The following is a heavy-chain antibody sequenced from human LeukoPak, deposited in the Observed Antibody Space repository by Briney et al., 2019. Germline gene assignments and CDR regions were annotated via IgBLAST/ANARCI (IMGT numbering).Heavy chain of an antibody. V-gene: IGHV3-48*02. J-gene: IGHJ4*02. CDR1: GFTFSSFS. Sequence: GGPLRLSCAASGFTFSSFSMNWVRQAPGKGLEWVSYITRDTTSISYAVSVKGGFTISRDNAKNSLYLQMNSLTDEDTAVYYCVRDLYWAFDSWGQGTLVTVSS. CDR3: VRDLYWAFDS. CDR2: ITRDTTSI. D-gene: IGHD2-8*02.